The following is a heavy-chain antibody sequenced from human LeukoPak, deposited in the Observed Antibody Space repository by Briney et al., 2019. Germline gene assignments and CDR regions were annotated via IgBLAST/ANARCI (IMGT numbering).Heavy chain of an antibody. J-gene: IGHJ1*01. Sequence: GGTLRLSCAGSGFSFSSHGMNWVRQAPGKGLEWVSGISPSGDITYYTDSVRGRFTISRDNFRNTLSLQVNSLRAEDTAMYYCAKDDDWGRYKHWGQGTLVTVSS. V-gene: IGHV3-23*01. CDR2: ISPSGDIT. D-gene: IGHD3-16*01. CDR1: GFSFSSHG. CDR3: AKDDDWGRYKH.